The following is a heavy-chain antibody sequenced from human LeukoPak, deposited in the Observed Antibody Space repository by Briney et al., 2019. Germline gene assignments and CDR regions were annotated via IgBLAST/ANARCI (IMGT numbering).Heavy chain of an antibody. CDR1: GGSFSGYY. CDR2: INHSGST. CDR3: ARGRPDNTPRNSRRRDGYNLGRWFDP. D-gene: IGHD5-24*01. V-gene: IGHV4-34*01. J-gene: IGHJ5*02. Sequence: SETLSLTCAVYGGSFSGYYWSWIRQPPGKGLEWIGEINHSGSTNYNPSLKSRVTISVDTYKNRISLMLSSVPAADTDVYSCARGRPDNTPRNSRRRDGYNLGRWFDPWGQGTLVTVSS.